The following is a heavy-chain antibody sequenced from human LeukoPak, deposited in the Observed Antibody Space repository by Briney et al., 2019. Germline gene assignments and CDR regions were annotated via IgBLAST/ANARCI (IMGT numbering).Heavy chain of an antibody. CDR3: ARGRNGDYCFDY. V-gene: IGHV4-59*08. CDR1: GGSISSYY. J-gene: IGHJ4*02. D-gene: IGHD4-17*01. Sequence: SETLSLTCTVSGGSISSYYWSWIRQPPGKGLEWIGYIYYSGSTNYNPSLKSRVTISVDTSKNQFSLKLSSVTAADTAVYYCARGRNGDYCFDYWGQGTLVTVPS. CDR2: IYYSGST.